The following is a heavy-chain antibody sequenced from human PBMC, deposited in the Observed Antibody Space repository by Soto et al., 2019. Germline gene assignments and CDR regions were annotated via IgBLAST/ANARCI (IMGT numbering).Heavy chain of an antibody. V-gene: IGHV1-18*01. CDR1: GYRFTSIG. D-gene: IGHD3-22*01. Sequence: ASVKVSCKDCGYRFTSIGLNWVRQAPGQGLEWMGWISPYSGNTNYAQKFQGRVTMTTDTSTSTAYMELRSLRSDDTAVYYCATTFYSDTSGYFLHWGQGTLVTVSS. CDR2: ISPYSGNT. J-gene: IGHJ4*02. CDR3: ATTFYSDTSGYFLH.